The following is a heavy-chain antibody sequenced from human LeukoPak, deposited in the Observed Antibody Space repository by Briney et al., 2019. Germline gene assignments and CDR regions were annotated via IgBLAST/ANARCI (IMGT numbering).Heavy chain of an antibody. Sequence: GASVKVSCKASGYTFTSYAMHWVRQAPGQRLEWMGWINAGNGNTKXSQKFQGRVTITRDTSASTAYMELSSLRSEDTAVYYCAEDXXSXITYWGQGTLVTVSS. V-gene: IGHV1-3*01. CDR2: INAGNGNT. J-gene: IGHJ4*02. CDR3: AEDXXSXITY. CDR1: GYTFTSYA.